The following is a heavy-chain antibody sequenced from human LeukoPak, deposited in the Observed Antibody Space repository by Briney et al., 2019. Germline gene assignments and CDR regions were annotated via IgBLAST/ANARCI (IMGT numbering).Heavy chain of an antibody. CDR1: GGSISSNSYY. V-gene: IGHV4-39*01. CDR3: ARTRCYYNSRSYGAPYYFDY. J-gene: IGHJ4*02. CDR2: IYYSGST. D-gene: IGHD3-10*01. Sequence: PSETLSLTCAVSGGSISSNSYYWGWIRQPPGKGLEWIGSIYYSGSTYYNPSLKSRVTISVDTSKNQFSLKLSPVTAADTAVYYCARTRCYYNSRSYGAPYYFDYWGQGTLVTVSS.